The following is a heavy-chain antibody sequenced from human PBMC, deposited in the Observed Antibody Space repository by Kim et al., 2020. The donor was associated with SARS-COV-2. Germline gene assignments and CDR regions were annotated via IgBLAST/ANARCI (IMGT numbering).Heavy chain of an antibody. CDR1: GFTFSSYA. CDR2: ISGSGGST. J-gene: IGHJ4*02. Sequence: GGSLRLSCAASGFTFSSYAMSWVRQAPGKGLEWVSAISGSGGSTYYADSVKGRFTISRDNSKNTLYLQMNSLRAEDTAVYYCAKALVWFGELSLEGYFDYWGQGTLVTVSS. D-gene: IGHD3-10*01. V-gene: IGHV3-23*01. CDR3: AKALVWFGELSLEGYFDY.